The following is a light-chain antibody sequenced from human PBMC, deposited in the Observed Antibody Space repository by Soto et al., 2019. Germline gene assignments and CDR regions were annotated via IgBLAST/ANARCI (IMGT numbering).Light chain of an antibody. CDR2: AAS. V-gene: IGKV1-39*01. J-gene: IGKJ1*01. CDR1: HNTRGY. Sequence: DIQMTQSPSSLSASVRDRVPITCRASHNTRGYLNWYQQKPGKAPKLLIYAASNLQSGIPSRFSGSGSETDFTHTITSLQSEDFGVYYCHQHNNWWTFGQGTKVDIK. CDR3: HQHNNWWT.